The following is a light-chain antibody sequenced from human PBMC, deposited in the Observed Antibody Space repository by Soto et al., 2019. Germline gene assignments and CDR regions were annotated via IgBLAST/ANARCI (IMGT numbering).Light chain of an antibody. CDR1: QSVSIK. J-gene: IGKJ5*01. V-gene: IGKV3-15*01. CDR3: QQYNNWPPIT. Sequence: EIVLTHSPATLSVSPGERDPLSCLASQSVSIKLAWYQQKPGQAPRLLIYDTSTRATGIPARFSGSGSGTEFTLTISSLQSEDFAVYYCQQYNNWPPITFGQGTRLEI. CDR2: DTS.